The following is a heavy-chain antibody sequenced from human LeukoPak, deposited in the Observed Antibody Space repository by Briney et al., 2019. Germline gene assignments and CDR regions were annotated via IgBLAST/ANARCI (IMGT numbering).Heavy chain of an antibody. CDR3: ATSQVIYYDSSGYYPDFDY. CDR1: GYTLTELS. CDR2: FDPEDGET. Sequence: ASVKVSCKVSGYTLTELSMHWVRQAPGKGLEWMGGFDPEDGETIYAQKFQGRVTMTEDTSTDTAYMELSSLRSEDTAVYYCATSQVIYYDSSGYYPDFDYWGQGTLVTVSS. V-gene: IGHV1-24*01. D-gene: IGHD3-22*01. J-gene: IGHJ4*02.